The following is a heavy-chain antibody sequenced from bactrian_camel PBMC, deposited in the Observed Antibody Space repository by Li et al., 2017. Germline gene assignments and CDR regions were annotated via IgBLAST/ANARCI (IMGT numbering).Heavy chain of an antibody. CDR3: AADSTGGLCSDSGEYAFPDY. V-gene: IGHV3S1*01. CDR1: GYTNSDYC. Sequence: SCAAPGYTNSDYCMGWFRQVPGKEREGIAAIYPANDDTYYVDSVRGRFTISQDSAKNILYLQMNNLKSEDTAMYYCAADSTGGLCSDSGEYAFPDYWGQGTQVTVS. J-gene: IGHJ4*01. D-gene: IGHD1*01. CDR2: IYPANDDT.